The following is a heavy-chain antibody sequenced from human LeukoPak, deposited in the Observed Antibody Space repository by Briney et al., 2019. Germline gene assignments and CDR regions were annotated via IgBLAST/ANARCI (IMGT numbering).Heavy chain of an antibody. CDR2: ISSSSSTI. J-gene: IGHJ5*02. D-gene: IGHD3-10*01. CDR1: GFTFSSYS. V-gene: IGHV3-48*02. CDR3: AREVGNRMTLGGWFDP. Sequence: TGGSLRLSCAASGFTFSSYSMNWVRQAPGKGLEWVSYISSSSSTIYYADSVKGRFTISRDNAKNSLYLQMNSLRDEDTAVYYCAREVGNRMTLGGWFDPWGPGTLVTVSS.